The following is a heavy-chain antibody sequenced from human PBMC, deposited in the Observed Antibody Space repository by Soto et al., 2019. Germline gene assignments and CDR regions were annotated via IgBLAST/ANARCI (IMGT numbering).Heavy chain of an antibody. D-gene: IGHD2-15*01. CDR2: IYYSGST. J-gene: IGHJ4*02. CDR3: ELSRAATGPFTNY. V-gene: IGHV4-39*01. CDR1: GGSISSSSYY. Sequence: PSETLSLTCTVSGGSISSSSYYWGWIRQPPGKGLEWIGSIYYSGSTYYNPSLKSRVTISVDTSKNQFSLKLSSVTAADTAVYYCELSRAATGPFTNYWGQGTLVTVSS.